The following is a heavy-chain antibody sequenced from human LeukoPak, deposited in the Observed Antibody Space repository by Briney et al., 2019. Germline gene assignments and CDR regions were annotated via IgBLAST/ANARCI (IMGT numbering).Heavy chain of an antibody. V-gene: IGHV3-66*02. J-gene: IGHJ3*02. CDR3: ARVIRAFDI. CDR2: IYSGGST. CDR1: GFTFSSYA. Sequence: GGSLRLSCAASGFTFSSYAMSWVRQAPGKGLEWVSVIYSGGSTYYADSVKGRFTISRDNSKNTLYLQMNSLRAEDTAVYYCARVIRAFDIWGQGTMVTVSS.